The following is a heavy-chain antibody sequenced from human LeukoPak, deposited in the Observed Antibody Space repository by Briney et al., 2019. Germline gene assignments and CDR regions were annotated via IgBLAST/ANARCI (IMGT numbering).Heavy chain of an antibody. J-gene: IGHJ4*02. CDR1: GFTYCSYR. CDR2: ISSRNNYI. V-gene: IGHV3-21*01. D-gene: IGHD4-17*01. Sequence: GGPLSLLCTASGFTYCSYRKLWLPEAPGKGLEWFSSISSRNNYIYSADSVKGRFTISRDNAKNSLYLQMNSLRAEDTAVYYCARGIRWRDTVTTILVWGQGTLVTVSS. CDR3: ARGIRWRDTVTTILV.